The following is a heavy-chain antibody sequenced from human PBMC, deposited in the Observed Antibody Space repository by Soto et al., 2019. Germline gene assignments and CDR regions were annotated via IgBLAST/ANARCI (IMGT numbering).Heavy chain of an antibody. J-gene: IGHJ6*02. V-gene: IGHV3-21*01. CDR1: GFTFSNYN. CDR3: ARGILGGVRIAYGMDV. D-gene: IGHD2-8*02. Sequence: EVQLVESGGGLVKPGGSLRLSCAASGFTFSNYNMNWVRQPPGKGLEWVSSITSAGSYIYYAESLKGRVTISRDNAKHSLFLQMNSLRAEDTALYFCARGILGGVRIAYGMDVWGQGTTVTVSS. CDR2: ITSAGSYI.